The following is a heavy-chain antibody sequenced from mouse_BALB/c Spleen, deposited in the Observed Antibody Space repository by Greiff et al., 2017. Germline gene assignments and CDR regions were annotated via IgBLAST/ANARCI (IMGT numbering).Heavy chain of an antibody. Sequence: EVTLVESGGGLVKPGGSLKLSCAASGFTFSSYAMSWVRQTPEKRLEWVATISSGGSYTYYPDSVKGRFTISRDNAKNTLYLQMSSRRSEDTAMYYCAREGETNYEYDGTEISPFAYWGQGTLVTVSA. V-gene: IGHV5-9-1*01. J-gene: IGHJ3*01. CDR3: AREGETNYEYDGTEISPFAY. CDR2: ISSGGSYT. D-gene: IGHD2-4*01. CDR1: GFTFSSYA.